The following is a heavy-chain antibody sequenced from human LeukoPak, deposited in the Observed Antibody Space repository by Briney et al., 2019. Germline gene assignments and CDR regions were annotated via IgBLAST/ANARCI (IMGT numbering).Heavy chain of an antibody. CDR2: INTRNGNA. CDR1: GYTFTTYG. J-gene: IGHJ4*02. V-gene: IGHV1-18*01. Sequence: GASVKVSCKAPGYTFTTYGIIWVRQAPGQGLEWMGWINTRNGNANYAHQLQGRVTMTTDTSTSTSYMALASLRFDDTAIYYCARNHLGLGLWGQGTLVTVSS. CDR3: ARNHLGLGL. D-gene: IGHD3-16*01.